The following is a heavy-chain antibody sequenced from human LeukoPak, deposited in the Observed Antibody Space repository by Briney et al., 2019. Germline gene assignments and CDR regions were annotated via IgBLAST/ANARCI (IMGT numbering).Heavy chain of an antibody. CDR2: ISGSGGST. CDR3: ARSIYASGSFYTFDI. Sequence: QPGGSLRLSCAASGFTLSSYAMRWVRQAPGKAPEWVSGISGSGGSTYTANSVQGRFTIPRDNSKNTLYLQMNTLRAEDTAVYYCARSIYASGSFYTFDIGGQGTMVTVSS. V-gene: IGHV3-23*01. CDR1: GFTLSSYA. D-gene: IGHD3-10*01. J-gene: IGHJ3*02.